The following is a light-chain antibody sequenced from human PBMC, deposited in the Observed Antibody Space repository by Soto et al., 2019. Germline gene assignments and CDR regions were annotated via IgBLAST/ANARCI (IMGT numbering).Light chain of an antibody. V-gene: IGLV2-14*01. CDR1: SSDVGGYNY. CDR3: SAYTSSSTSDV. J-gene: IGLJ1*01. Sequence: QSVLTQPASVSGSPGQSITISCAGTSSDVGGYNYVSWYQQHPGKAPKLMIYEVSNRPSGVSNRFSGYKSGNKASLTISGLKAEDEADYYCSAYTSSSTSDVFG. CDR2: EVS.